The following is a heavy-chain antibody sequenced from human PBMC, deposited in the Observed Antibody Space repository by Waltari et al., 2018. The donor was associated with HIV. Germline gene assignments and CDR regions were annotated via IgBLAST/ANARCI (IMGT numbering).Heavy chain of an antibody. J-gene: IGHJ6*02. D-gene: IGHD4-17*01. CDR1: GFNFGSHG. CDR2: ISYGETDER. CDR3: LRGEYEGNYNDYGMDV. V-gene: IGHV3-30*03. Sequence: QVQLVESGGGVVQPGRSLRVSCAASGFNFGSHGMHWVRQAPGKGLEWVAFISYGETDERKYADSVRGRFIISRDNSKNTLFLQLNNLRPEDTAVYYGLRGEYEGNYNDYGMDVWGQGTTVIVSS.